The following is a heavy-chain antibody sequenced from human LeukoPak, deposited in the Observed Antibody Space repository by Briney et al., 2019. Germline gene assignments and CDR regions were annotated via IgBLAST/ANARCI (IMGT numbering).Heavy chain of an antibody. V-gene: IGHV4-39*07. CDR1: GGSISHSSYY. D-gene: IGHD6-6*01. J-gene: IGHJ4*02. CDR3: ARGLAARPLDY. Sequence: SETLSLTCTVSGGSISHSSYYWSWIRQPPGKGLEWIGEINHSGSTNYNPSLKSRVTISVDTSKNQFSLKLSSVTAADTAVYYCARGLAARPLDYWGQGTLVTVSS. CDR2: INHSGST.